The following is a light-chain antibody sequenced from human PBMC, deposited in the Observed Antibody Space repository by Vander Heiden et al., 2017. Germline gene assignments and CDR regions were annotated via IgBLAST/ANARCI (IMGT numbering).Light chain of an antibody. CDR3: VEGAHA. V-gene: IGKV2-30*01. CDR2: KVS. J-gene: IGKJ2*01. CDR1: QSLVYRDGNTY. Sequence: VVLTQSPLSLPVTLGQPASISCRSSQSLVYRDGNTYLHWFQQRPGQSPRRLIYKVSNRDSGVPDRCSGSGSGTDFTLKISRVEAEDVGVYYCVEGAHAFGQGTMLEIK.